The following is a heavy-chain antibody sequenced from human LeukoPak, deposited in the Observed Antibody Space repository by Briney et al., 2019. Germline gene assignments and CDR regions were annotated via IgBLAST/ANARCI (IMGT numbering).Heavy chain of an antibody. Sequence: ASLKLSCKASGYIFSGYYMHWVRQAPGQGLEWMGWITPNSGGADYAQKFQGRVTMSRVTSISTAYMALSRLTSDDTAVYYCARGPPEYCSGGSCYSGRNWFDPWGQGTLVTVSS. CDR3: ARGPPEYCSGGSCYSGRNWFDP. D-gene: IGHD2-15*01. V-gene: IGHV1-2*02. J-gene: IGHJ5*02. CDR1: GYIFSGYY. CDR2: ITPNSGGA.